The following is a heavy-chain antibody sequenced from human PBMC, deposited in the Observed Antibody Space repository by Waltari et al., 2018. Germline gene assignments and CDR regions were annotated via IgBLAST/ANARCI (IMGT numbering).Heavy chain of an antibody. CDR1: GGSFSGYY. CDR2: INHSGST. Sequence: QVQLQQWGAGLLKPSETLSLTCAVYGGSFSGYYWSWFRQPPGKGLEWIGEINHSGSTNYNPSLKSRVTISVDPSKNQFSLKLSSVTAADTAVYYCARAKYCSSTSCYRNAFDIWGQGTMVTVSS. V-gene: IGHV4-34*01. J-gene: IGHJ3*02. D-gene: IGHD2-2*01. CDR3: ARAKYCSSTSCYRNAFDI.